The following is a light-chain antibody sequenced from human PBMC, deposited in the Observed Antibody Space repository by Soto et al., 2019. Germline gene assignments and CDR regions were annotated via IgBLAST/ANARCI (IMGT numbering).Light chain of an antibody. Sequence: EIVMTQSPVTLSVSPVEIATLSFRASQSVSDNLAWYQQKPGQAPRLLIYGASIRDTGIPARFSGSGSGTEFTLTISSLQSEDFAVYYCQQYNNWPLTFGGGTKVDIK. CDR2: GAS. V-gene: IGKV3D-15*01. CDR1: QSVSDN. CDR3: QQYNNWPLT. J-gene: IGKJ4*01.